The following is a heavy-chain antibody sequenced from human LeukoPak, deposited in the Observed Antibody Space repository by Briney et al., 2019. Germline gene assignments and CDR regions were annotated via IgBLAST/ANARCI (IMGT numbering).Heavy chain of an antibody. Sequence: GGSLRLSCSASGFTLSSYAMHWVRQAPGRGLEYVSGTSSNGGDTYYADSVKGRFTISRDNSKHTLYLQMSSLRTEDTALYYCVKGQAGGTFDYWGQGTLVTVSS. CDR2: TSSNGGDT. CDR3: VKGQAGGTFDY. J-gene: IGHJ4*02. CDR1: GFTLSSYA. V-gene: IGHV3-64D*06. D-gene: IGHD1-14*01.